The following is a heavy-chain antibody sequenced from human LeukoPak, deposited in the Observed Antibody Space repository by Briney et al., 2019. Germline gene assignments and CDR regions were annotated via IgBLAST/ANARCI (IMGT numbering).Heavy chain of an antibody. CDR1: GFTFSSYA. Sequence: PGGSLRLSCAASGFTFSSYAMHWVRQAPGKGLEWVAFIRYDGRNKYYADSVKGRFTISRDNSKNTLYLQMNSLRAEDTAVYYCAKDLGYSSSWRAFDIWGQGTMVTVSS. CDR3: AKDLGYSSSWRAFDI. V-gene: IGHV3-30*02. J-gene: IGHJ3*02. D-gene: IGHD6-13*01. CDR2: IRYDGRNK.